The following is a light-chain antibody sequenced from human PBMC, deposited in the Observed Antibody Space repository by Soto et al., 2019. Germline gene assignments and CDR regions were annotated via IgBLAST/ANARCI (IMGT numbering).Light chain of an antibody. CDR2: AAS. J-gene: IGKJ3*01. CDR3: KQANSFPFT. Sequence: DIQMTQSPSSGSASVGDRVTITCRASQGISSWLAWYQQKPGKAPKPLIYAASSLQCGVPSRFCGSGYGTNLSLTISSLQPEDFATYYCKQANSFPFTFGPGTKVDIK. CDR1: QGISSW. V-gene: IGKV1-12*01.